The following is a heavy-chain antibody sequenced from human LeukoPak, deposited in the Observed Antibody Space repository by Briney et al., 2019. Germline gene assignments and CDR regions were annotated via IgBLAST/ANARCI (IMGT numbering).Heavy chain of an antibody. J-gene: IGHJ5*02. CDR2: IWFDGNNK. Sequence: PGRSLRLSCAASGFTFSTYGMHWVRQAPGKGLEWVALIWFDGNNKYYADSVKGRFTISRDNSKNTLYLQMNSLRVEDTAGYYCAKDGGGYCTSYSCAGSWFDPWGQGTLVTVSS. V-gene: IGHV3-33*06. CDR1: GFTFSTYG. D-gene: IGHD2-2*03. CDR3: AKDGGGYCTSYSCAGSWFDP.